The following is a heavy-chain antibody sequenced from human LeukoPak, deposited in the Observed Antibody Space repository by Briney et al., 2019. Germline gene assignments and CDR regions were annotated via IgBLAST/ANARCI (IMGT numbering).Heavy chain of an antibody. CDR2: IYYSGSI. D-gene: IGHD3-22*01. CDR3: ARQYYYDSSGYYYYFDY. V-gene: IGHV4-59*01. J-gene: IGHJ4*02. Sequence: SETLSLTCTVSGGSISSYYWSWIRQPPGKGLEWIGYIYYSGSINYNPSLKSRVTISVDTSKNQFSLNLSSVTAADTAVYYCARQYYYDSSGYYYYFDYWGQGTLVTVSS. CDR1: GGSISSYY.